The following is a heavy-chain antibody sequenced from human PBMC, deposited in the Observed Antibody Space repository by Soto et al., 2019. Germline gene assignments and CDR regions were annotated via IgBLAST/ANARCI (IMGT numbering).Heavy chain of an antibody. D-gene: IGHD3-22*01. CDR1: GFTFSSYA. J-gene: IGHJ3*02. CDR2: ISYDGSNK. Sequence: GGSLRLSCAASGFTFSSYAMHWVRQAPGKGLEWVAVISYDGSNKYYADSVKGRFTISRDNSKNTLYLQMNSLRAEDTAVYYCARDYAYYYDSSGYDAFDIWGQGTMVTVSS. CDR3: ARDYAYYYDSSGYDAFDI. V-gene: IGHV3-30-3*01.